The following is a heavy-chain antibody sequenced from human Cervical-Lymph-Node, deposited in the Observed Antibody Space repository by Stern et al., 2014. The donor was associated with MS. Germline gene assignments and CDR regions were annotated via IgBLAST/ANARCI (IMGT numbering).Heavy chain of an antibody. CDR2: IPQTGST. D-gene: IGHD2-15*01. Sequence: QLQLQESGPGLVTVSETLSLTCTVCGGSFDTYSWSWIRQPPAQGLAWIGHIPQTGSTKYNPSLKSRVPISLHTSKKQFSLRLTSVTAADTAVYYCARVDDCSGGTCFSTSWFDPWGPGTLVTVSS. CDR3: ARVDDCSGGTCFSTSWFDP. CDR1: GGSFDTYS. J-gene: IGHJ5*02. V-gene: IGHV4-59*01.